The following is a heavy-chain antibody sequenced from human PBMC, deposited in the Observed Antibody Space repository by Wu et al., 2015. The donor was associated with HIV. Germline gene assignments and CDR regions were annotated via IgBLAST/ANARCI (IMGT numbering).Heavy chain of an antibody. CDR3: ARDAPYIAAAGVRFDY. J-gene: IGHJ4*02. V-gene: IGHV1-2*02. Sequence: QVQLVQSGAEVKKPGASVKVSCKASGYTFTGYYMHWVRQAPGQGLEWMGWINPNSGGTNYAQKFQGRVTMTRDTSISTAYMELSRLRSDDTAVYYCARDAPYIAAAGVRFDYWGQGTLVTVSP. CDR1: GYTFTGYY. CDR2: INPNSGGT. D-gene: IGHD6-13*01.